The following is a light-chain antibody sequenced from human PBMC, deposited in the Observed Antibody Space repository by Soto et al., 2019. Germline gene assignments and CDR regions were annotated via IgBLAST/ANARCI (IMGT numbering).Light chain of an antibody. CDR1: SSNIGSFYD. CDR3: PSYDNSLNHVV. Sequence: QSVLTQPPSVSGAPGQRVTIPCTGSSSNIGSFYDVHWYQQLPGTVPKLLIYGDNNRPSGVPDRFSGSKSVTAASLAITGLQAEDGADYYCPSYDNSLNHVVFGGGTKLTVL. J-gene: IGLJ2*01. V-gene: IGLV1-40*01. CDR2: GDN.